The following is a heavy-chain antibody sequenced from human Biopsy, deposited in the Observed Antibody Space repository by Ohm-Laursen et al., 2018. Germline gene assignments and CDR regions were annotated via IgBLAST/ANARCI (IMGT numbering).Heavy chain of an antibody. J-gene: IGHJ4*01. Sequence: SLRLSCAASGFRFDDYAMHWVRQVPGKGLEWVSGISWNGGTIGYADSVKGRFTISRDDAKNSLHLQMDSLRSEDRALYSCAKACCGGSYYEGFNSWGQETVFPV. CDR2: ISWNGGTI. CDR3: AKACCGGSYYEGFNS. CDR1: GFRFDDYA. D-gene: IGHD1-26*01. V-gene: IGHV3-9*01.